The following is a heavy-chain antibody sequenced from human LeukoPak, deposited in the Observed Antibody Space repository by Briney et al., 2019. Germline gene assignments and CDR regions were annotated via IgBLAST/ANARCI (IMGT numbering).Heavy chain of an antibody. D-gene: IGHD6-19*01. CDR2: ISWNSGNI. CDR1: GFTFDDFA. CDR3: TKGHTSGWYEDFDY. J-gene: IGHJ4*02. Sequence: GGSLRLSCTASGFTFDDFAMLWVRQAPGMGLEWVSGISWNSGNIGYADSVKGRFTVSRDNAKNSLYLQMNSLRPEDTALYYCTKGHTSGWYEDFDYWGQGTLVTVSS. V-gene: IGHV3-9*01.